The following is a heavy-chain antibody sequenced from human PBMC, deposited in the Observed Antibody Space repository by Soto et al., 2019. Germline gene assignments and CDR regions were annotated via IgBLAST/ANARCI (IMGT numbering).Heavy chain of an antibody. CDR1: GGSFSGYY. J-gene: IGHJ3*02. CDR3: ARGKRVVVITTGPICRAFDI. D-gene: IGHD3-22*01. CDR2: INHSGST. V-gene: IGHV4-34*01. Sequence: SETLSLTCAVYGGSFSGYYWSWIRQPPGKGLEWIGEINHSGSTNYNPSLKSRVTISVDTSKNQFSLKLSSVTAADTAVYYCARGKRVVVITTGPICRAFDIWGQGTMVTVSS.